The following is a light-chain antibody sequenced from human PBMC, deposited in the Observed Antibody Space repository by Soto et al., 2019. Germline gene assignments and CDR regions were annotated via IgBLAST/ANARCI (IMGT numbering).Light chain of an antibody. Sequence: DIQMTQSPSTLSASIGDRVTITCRASQSISSWLAWYQQKPGKAPKLLIYKATSSESGVSSRFSGSGSGTVFSLTISSLQPDDSETYYCQQYKSYWTFGQGTKVEIK. CDR2: KAT. J-gene: IGKJ1*01. CDR1: QSISSW. CDR3: QQYKSYWT. V-gene: IGKV1-5*03.